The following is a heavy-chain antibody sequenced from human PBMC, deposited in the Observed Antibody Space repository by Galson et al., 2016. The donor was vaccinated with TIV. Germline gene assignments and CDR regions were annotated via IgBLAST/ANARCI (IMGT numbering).Heavy chain of an antibody. Sequence: LSLTCSVSGESIGRSEYYWSWIRQNPGKGLEWIGYIYGSGSPYYNSALKRRVTMSVDTSKNQVSLKLTSMTAADTSVYYCVRETKRGVWFDPWGQGTLVTVSS. CDR2: IYGSGSP. CDR1: GESIGRSEYY. D-gene: IGHD2-8*01. V-gene: IGHV4-31*03. J-gene: IGHJ5*02. CDR3: VRETKRGVWFDP.